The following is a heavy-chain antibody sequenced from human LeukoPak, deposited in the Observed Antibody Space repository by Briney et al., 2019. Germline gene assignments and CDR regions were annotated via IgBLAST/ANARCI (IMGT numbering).Heavy chain of an antibody. D-gene: IGHD3-22*01. CDR3: AKGAIYYDSSGYYYGYYFDY. CDR2: ISDSGGST. V-gene: IGHV3-23*01. Sequence: PGGSLRLSCAASGFTFSSYAMSWVRQAPGKGLEWVSAISDSGGSTYYADSVKGRFTISRDNSKNTLYLQMNSLRAEDTAVYYCAKGAIYYDSSGYYYGYYFDYWGQGTLVTVSS. CDR1: GFTFSSYA. J-gene: IGHJ4*02.